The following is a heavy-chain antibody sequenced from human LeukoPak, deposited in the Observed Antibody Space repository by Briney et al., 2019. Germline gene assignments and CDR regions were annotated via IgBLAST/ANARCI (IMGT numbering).Heavy chain of an antibody. Sequence: ASVKVSCKASGYTFTGYYIHWVRQAPGQGLEWMGWINPNSGGTKYAQKFQGRVTMTRDTSISTAYMELSRLRSDDTAVYYCARLYGRGGNTELIDYWGQGTLVTVSS. CDR1: GYTFTGYY. CDR3: ARLYGRGGNTELIDY. CDR2: INPNSGGT. D-gene: IGHD3-10*01. V-gene: IGHV1-2*02. J-gene: IGHJ4*02.